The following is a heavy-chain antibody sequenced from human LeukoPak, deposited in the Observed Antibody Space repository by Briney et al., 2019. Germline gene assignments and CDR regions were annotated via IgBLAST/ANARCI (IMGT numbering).Heavy chain of an antibody. CDR3: ARGYGGIYYYYMDV. CDR2: IYYSGST. J-gene: IGHJ6*03. CDR1: GGSIYNSNYY. V-gene: IGHV4-39*07. Sequence: PSETLSLTCTVSGGSIYNSNYYWGWIRQPPGKGLEWIGNIYYSGSTYYNPSLKSRVTISLDTSKDQFSLKLSSVTAADTAVYYCARGYGGIYYYYMDVWGKGTTVTVSS. D-gene: IGHD3-16*01.